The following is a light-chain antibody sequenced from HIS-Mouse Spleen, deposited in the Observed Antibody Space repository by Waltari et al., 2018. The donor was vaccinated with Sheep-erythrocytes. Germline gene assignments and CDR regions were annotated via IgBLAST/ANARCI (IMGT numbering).Light chain of an antibody. Sequence: ASQLTQFPSSLSAPLEDRVTITCRASQGIGGSLAWYQQKPGKAPKLLIYDASSLESGVPSRFSGSGSGTDFTLTISSLQPEDFATYYCQQFNNYPRTFGQGTKVEIK. V-gene: IGKV1D-13*01. CDR2: DAS. CDR3: QQFNNYPRT. J-gene: IGKJ1*01. CDR1: QGIGGS.